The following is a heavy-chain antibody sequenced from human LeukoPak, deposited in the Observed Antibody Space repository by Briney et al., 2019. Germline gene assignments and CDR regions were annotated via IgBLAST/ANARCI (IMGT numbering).Heavy chain of an antibody. CDR1: GGTFSSCA. CDR2: IIPIFGTA. Sequence: SVKVSCTASGGTFSSCAFSWVRQAPGQGLEWMGGIIPIFGTANYAQKFQGRVKITTDESTSTAYMEMSILRSEDTAVYYCARGSDSYYDSSGYTYAFDIWGQGTLVTVSS. J-gene: IGHJ4*02. CDR3: ARGSDSYYDSSGYTYAFDI. D-gene: IGHD3-22*01. V-gene: IGHV1-69*05.